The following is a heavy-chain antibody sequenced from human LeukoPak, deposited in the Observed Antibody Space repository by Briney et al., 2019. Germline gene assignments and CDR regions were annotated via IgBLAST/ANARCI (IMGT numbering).Heavy chain of an antibody. CDR1: GFTFSSYE. J-gene: IGHJ4*02. V-gene: IGHV3-48*03. Sequence: GGSLRLSCAASGFTFSSYEMNWVRQAPGKGLEWVSYISSSGSTIYYADSVKGRFTISRDNAKNSLYLQMNSLKTEDTAVYYCTTDLGMGGYWGQGTLVTVSS. CDR3: TTDLGMGGY. D-gene: IGHD7-27*01. CDR2: ISSSGSTI.